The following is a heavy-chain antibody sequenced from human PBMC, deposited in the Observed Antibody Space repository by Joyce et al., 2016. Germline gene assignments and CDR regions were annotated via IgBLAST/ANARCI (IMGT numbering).Heavy chain of an antibody. J-gene: IGHJ3*02. Sequence: QVQLVESGGGVVQPGRSLRLSCAASGFTFSSYAMHWVRQAPGKGLEWVAVISYDGSSKSYPDSVKGRFTISRDNSKNTLYLQMNSLRAEDTAVYYCAKRLSVVGATTIDAFDIWGQGTMVTVSS. CDR1: GFTFSSYA. CDR3: AKRLSVVGATTIDAFDI. D-gene: IGHD1-26*01. V-gene: IGHV3-30*18. CDR2: ISYDGSSK.